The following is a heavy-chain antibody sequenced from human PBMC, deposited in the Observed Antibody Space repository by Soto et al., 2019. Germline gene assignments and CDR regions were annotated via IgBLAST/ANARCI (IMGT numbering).Heavy chain of an antibody. V-gene: IGHV2-5*02. CDR3: AHRRPTSGIWFGL. D-gene: IGHD2-15*01. CDR1: GFSLSTSGVG. J-gene: IGHJ5*02. Sequence: QITLKESGPTLVKPTQTLTLTCTFSGFSLSTSGVGVGWIRQPPGEALEWLALLYWDDDKRYSPSLKRRLTITTDTAKNPVVLTMTTMKPMYTATYFCAHRRPTSGIWFGLWGQVTLVTVAS. CDR2: LYWDDDK.